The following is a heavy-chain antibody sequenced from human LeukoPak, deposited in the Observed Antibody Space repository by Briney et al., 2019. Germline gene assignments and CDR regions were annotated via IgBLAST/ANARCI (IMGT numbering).Heavy chain of an antibody. CDR2: ISSSSSYI. D-gene: IGHD3-3*01. J-gene: IGHJ4*02. CDR1: GFTFSSYS. CDR3: ARSYDFWSGYYTGLDTYYFDY. Sequence: PGGSLRLSCAASGFTFSSYSMNWVRQAPGKGLEWVSSISSSSSYIYYADSVKGRFTISRDNAKNSLYLQMNSLRAEDTAVYYCARSYDFWSGYYTGLDTYYFDYWGQGTLVTVSS. V-gene: IGHV3-21*01.